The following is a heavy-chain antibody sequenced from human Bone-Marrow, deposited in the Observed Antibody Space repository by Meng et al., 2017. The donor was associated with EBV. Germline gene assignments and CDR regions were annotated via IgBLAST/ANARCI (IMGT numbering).Heavy chain of an antibody. CDR2: LIPMFGAP. J-gene: IGHJ4*02. Sequence: GQVGQLRAGVKKLGPSVKFSCKTSGGRFSSNAISWVRQAPGQGLEWMGGLIPMFGAPTYAQKFQDRVTITADESTSTHYMDLTSLRSEDTAVYYCASESGRGYTPDYWGQGTLVTASS. CDR3: ASESGRGYTPDY. CDR1: GGRFSSNA. D-gene: IGHD5-12*01. V-gene: IGHV1-69*01.